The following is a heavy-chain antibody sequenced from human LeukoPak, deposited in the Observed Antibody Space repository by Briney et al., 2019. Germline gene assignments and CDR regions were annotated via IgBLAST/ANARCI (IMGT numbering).Heavy chain of an antibody. CDR3: VRDLILVDTPGDDFDY. D-gene: IGHD4-23*01. Sequence: GGSLRLSCAASGFTFSNDWMHWVRQGPGKGLVWVSRINVDGSVKSYADSVKGRFTISRDNATNPVSLQMNSLRAEDTAVYYCVRDLILVDTPGDDFDYWGQGALVTVSS. CDR2: INVDGSVK. CDR1: GFTFSNDW. J-gene: IGHJ4*02. V-gene: IGHV3-74*01.